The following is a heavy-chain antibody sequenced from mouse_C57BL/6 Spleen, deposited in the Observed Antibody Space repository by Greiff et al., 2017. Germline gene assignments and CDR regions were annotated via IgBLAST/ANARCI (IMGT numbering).Heavy chain of an antibody. V-gene: IGHV2-2*01. D-gene: IGHD2-4*01. CDR1: GFSLTSYG. J-gene: IGHJ1*03. Sequence: QVQLQQSGPGLVQPSQSLSITCTVSGFSLTSYGVHWVRQSPGKGLEWLGVIWSGGGTDYNAAFISRLSISKDNSKSQVFFKMNSLQADDTAIYYCARKDDYDEGYFDVWGTGTTVTVSS. CDR3: ARKDDYDEGYFDV. CDR2: IWSGGGT.